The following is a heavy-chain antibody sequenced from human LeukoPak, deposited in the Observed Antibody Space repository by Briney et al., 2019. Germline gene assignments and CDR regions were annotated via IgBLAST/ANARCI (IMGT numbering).Heavy chain of an antibody. J-gene: IGHJ6*03. CDR3: ARERYCSSTSCYRAYYYYYYMDV. D-gene: IGHD2-2*01. CDR1: GFTFSSYW. CDR2: IKQDGSEK. V-gene: IGHV3-7*01. Sequence: GGSLRLSCAASGFTFSSYWMSWVRQAPGKGLEWVANIKQDGSEKYYVDSVKGRFTISRDNARNSLYLQMNSLRAEDTAVYYCARERYCSSTSCYRAYYYYYYMDVWGKGTTVTVSS.